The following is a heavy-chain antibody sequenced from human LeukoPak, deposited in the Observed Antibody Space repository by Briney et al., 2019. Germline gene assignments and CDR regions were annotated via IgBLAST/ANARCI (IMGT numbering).Heavy chain of an antibody. D-gene: IGHD3-22*01. V-gene: IGHV3-11*04. Sequence: GGSLRLSCAASGFTFSDYYMSWIRQAPGKGLEWVSYISSSGSTIYYADSVKGRFTISRDNSKNTLYLQMNSLRAEDTAVYYCARGPLGTFDSSGYYLFFGYWGQGTLVTVSS. CDR1: GFTFSDYY. CDR3: ARGPLGTFDSSGYYLFFGY. CDR2: ISSSGSTI. J-gene: IGHJ4*02.